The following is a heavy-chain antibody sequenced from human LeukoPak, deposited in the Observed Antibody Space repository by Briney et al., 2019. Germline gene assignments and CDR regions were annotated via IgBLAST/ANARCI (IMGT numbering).Heavy chain of an antibody. D-gene: IGHD3-22*01. CDR1: GGSFSGYY. CDR2: INQSGST. V-gene: IGHV4-34*01. CDR3: ARGRYYYDSSGYLLFDY. J-gene: IGHJ4*02. Sequence: SETLSLTCAVYGGSFSGYYWSWIRQPPGKGLEWIGEINQSGSTNYNPSLKSRVTISVDTSKNQFSLKLSSVTAADTAVYYCARGRYYYDSSGYLLFDYWGQGTLVTVSS.